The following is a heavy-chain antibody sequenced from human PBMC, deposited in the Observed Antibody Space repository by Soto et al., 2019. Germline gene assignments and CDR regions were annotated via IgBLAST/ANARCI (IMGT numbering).Heavy chain of an antibody. D-gene: IGHD3-10*01. CDR3: ARSGKGVVRGPIGSPAGWFDP. CDR1: GGSLTSFY. J-gene: IGHJ5*02. CDR2: IYGSGRT. V-gene: IGHV4-4*07. Sequence: QVQLQESGPSLVRPSETLSLTCTVSGGSLTSFYWSWIRQPAGKGLEWVGSIYGSGRTTYNPSLKSRVTMSLDVSLNEFSLDLSSVTAADTAVYFCARSGKGVVRGPIGSPAGWFDPCGRGTLVTVSS.